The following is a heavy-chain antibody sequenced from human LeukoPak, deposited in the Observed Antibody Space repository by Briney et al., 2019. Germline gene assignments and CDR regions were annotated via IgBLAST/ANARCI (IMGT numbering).Heavy chain of an antibody. J-gene: IGHJ4*02. D-gene: IGHD6-13*01. V-gene: IGHV5-51*01. CDR1: GYSFTSYW. Sequence: GESLNISCKDSGYSFTSYWIGWVRQMPGKGLEWMGIIYPGDSDTRYSPSFRGQVTISADKSTSTAYLQWRSLWASDTAMYYCARGAIPAAVTGGADFDYWGQGTLVTVSS. CDR3: ARGAIPAAVTGGADFDY. CDR2: IYPGDSDT.